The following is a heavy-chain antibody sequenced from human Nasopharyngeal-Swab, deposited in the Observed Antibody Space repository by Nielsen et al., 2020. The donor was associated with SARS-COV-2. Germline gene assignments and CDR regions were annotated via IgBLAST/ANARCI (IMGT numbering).Heavy chain of an antibody. CDR3: AKADNYDFWSAYSDH. J-gene: IGHJ5*02. Sequence: GESLKISCAASGFTFSSYAMSWVRQAPGTGLEWVSGISGSGAGTYYADSVKGRFTISRDNSKNTLYLQMNSLRAEDTAVYYCAKADNYDFWSAYSDHWGQGTLVTVSS. V-gene: IGHV3-23*01. CDR1: GFTFSSYA. CDR2: ISGSGAGT. D-gene: IGHD3-3*01.